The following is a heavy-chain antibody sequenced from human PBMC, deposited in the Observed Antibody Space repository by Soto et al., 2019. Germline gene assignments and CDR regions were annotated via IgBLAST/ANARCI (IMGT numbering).Heavy chain of an antibody. J-gene: IGHJ4*02. CDR2: IYPDDSDT. CDR1: GYRFTSQW. Sequence: PGASLKISSKGSGYRFTSQWIGWVRQMPGKGLEWMGIIYPDDSDTRYSPSFQGQVTISADKSISTAYLQWSSLKASDTAMYYCARRDGYNLDYWGQGTLVTVSS. D-gene: IGHD5-12*01. V-gene: IGHV5-51*01. CDR3: ARRDGYNLDY.